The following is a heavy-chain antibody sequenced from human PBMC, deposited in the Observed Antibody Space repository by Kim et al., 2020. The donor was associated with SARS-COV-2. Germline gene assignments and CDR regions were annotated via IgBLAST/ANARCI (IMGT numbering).Heavy chain of an antibody. CDR3: AKKRGYCRSSSCYGFDF. CDR1: GVTFSSYA. Sequence: GGSLRLSCAASGVTFSSYAMGWVRQAPGKGLELVSVIQSGSSETYYVDSVKCRFSISRDDSKNTLFLQMDSLRAEDTSVSYCAKKRGYCRSSSCYGFDF. J-gene: IGHJ5*01. V-gene: IGHV3-23*03. D-gene: IGHD2-2*01. CDR2: IQSGSSET.